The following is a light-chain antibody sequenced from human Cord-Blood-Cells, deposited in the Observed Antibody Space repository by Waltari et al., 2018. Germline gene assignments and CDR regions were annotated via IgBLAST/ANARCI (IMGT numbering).Light chain of an antibody. V-gene: IGKV4-1*01. J-gene: IGKJ3*01. CDR1: QSVLYSSNNKNY. Sequence: DIVMTQSPDSLAVSLGERASINCKSRQSVLYSSNNKNYLAWYQQKPGQPPKLLIYWASTRESGVPDRFSGSGSGTDFTLTISGLQAEDVAVYYCQQYYSTPFTFGPGNKVDIK. CDR3: QQYYSTPFT. CDR2: WAS.